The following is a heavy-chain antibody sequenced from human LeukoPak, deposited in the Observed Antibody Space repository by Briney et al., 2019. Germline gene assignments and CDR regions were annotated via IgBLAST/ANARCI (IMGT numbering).Heavy chain of an antibody. D-gene: IGHD2-21*02. CDR1: GYTFTGYY. CDR3: ARGGHIVVVTAKASGSYYYMDV. CDR2: INPNSGGT. V-gene: IGHV1-2*02. Sequence: ASVKVSCKASGYTFTGYYMHWVRQAPGQGLEWMGWINPNSGGTNYAQKFQGRVTMTRDTSISTAYMELSRLRSDDTAVYYCARGGHIVVVTAKASGSYYYMDVWGKGTTVTASS. J-gene: IGHJ6*03.